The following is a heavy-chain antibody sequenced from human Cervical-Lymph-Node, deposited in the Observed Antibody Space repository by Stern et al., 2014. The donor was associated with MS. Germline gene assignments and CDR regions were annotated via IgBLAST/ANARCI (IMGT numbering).Heavy chain of an antibody. V-gene: IGHV1-18*01. CDR2: GRGHNDDT. J-gene: IGHJ5*02. CDR1: GYTFSKYG. Sequence: VQLEESGAEVKKPGASVKVSCKTSGYTFSKYGISWVRQAPGQGLEWMGWGRGHNDDTNYVEKFQGRVTMTTDTSTSTAYLELRSLRSDDTAVYYCARDPHIAVAGTGGGFDPWGQGTLVIVSS. D-gene: IGHD6-19*01. CDR3: ARDPHIAVAGTGGGFDP.